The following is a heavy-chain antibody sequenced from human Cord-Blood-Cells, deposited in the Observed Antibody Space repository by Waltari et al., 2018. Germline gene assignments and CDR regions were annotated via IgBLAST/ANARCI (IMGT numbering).Heavy chain of an antibody. CDR3: ARDLGIVVVPAANPNWYFEL. V-gene: IGHV4-4*07. CDR1: GGSISSYY. D-gene: IGHD2-2*01. J-gene: IGHJ2*01. Sequence: QVQLQESGPGLVKPSETLSLTCTVSGGSISSYYWSWIRQPAGKGLEWIGRIYTSGSTNYNPALKRRVTMSVDTSKNQFSLKLSSVTAADTAVYYCARDLGIVVVPAANPNWYFELWGRGTLVTVSS. CDR2: IYTSGST.